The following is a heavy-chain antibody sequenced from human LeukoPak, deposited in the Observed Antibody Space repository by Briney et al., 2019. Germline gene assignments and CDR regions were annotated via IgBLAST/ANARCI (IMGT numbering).Heavy chain of an antibody. Sequence: GGSLRLSCAASGFSFSGYGMHWVRQAPGKGLEWVAFIRYDGSNEYYVDSVKGRFTISRDKSKNTLSLQMNGLRVEDTAVYYCAKVMPPGRIRFYSYYMDVWGKGTTVTVS. CDR1: GFSFSGYG. J-gene: IGHJ6*03. V-gene: IGHV3-30*02. CDR2: IRYDGSNE. CDR3: AKVMPPGRIRFYSYYMDV. D-gene: IGHD2-15*01.